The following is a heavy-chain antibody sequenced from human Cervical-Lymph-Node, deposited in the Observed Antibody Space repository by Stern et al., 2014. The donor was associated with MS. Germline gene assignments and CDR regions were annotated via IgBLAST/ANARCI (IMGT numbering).Heavy chain of an antibody. Sequence: VQLVQSGAEVKKPGASVKVSCKASGYTFTSYGISWVRQAPGQGLEWMGWISAYNGNTNYAQKLQGRVTMTTDTSTSTGYMELRSLRSGDTAVYYCARWETLWGEGFDYWGQGTLVTVSS. CDR3: ARWETLWGEGFDY. J-gene: IGHJ4*02. CDR1: GYTFTSYG. V-gene: IGHV1-18*01. CDR2: ISAYNGNT. D-gene: IGHD5-18*01.